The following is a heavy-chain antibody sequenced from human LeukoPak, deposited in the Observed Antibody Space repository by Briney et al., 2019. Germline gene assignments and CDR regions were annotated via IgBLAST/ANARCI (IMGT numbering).Heavy chain of an antibody. D-gene: IGHD6-19*01. Sequence: PSETLSLTCAVYGGSISHYYWSWIRQPPGKGLEWIGSIYYSGSTYYNPSLKSRVTISVDTSKNQFSLKLSSVTAADTAVYYCAPYSGLKAFDIWGQGTMVTVSS. CDR1: GGSISHYY. J-gene: IGHJ3*02. CDR3: APYSGLKAFDI. CDR2: IYYSGST. V-gene: IGHV4-39*07.